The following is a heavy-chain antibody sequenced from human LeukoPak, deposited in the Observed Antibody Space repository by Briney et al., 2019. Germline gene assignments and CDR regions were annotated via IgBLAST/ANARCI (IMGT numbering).Heavy chain of an antibody. Sequence: SETLSLTCTVSGGSISSSSYYWGWIRQPPGKGLEWIVSVCYSGSTYYNPSLKSRVTISVDTSKNQFSLKLSSVTAADTAIYYCARENPSGYYNRPIDYWGQGTLVTVSS. CDR3: ARENPSGYYNRPIDY. V-gene: IGHV4-39*07. J-gene: IGHJ4*02. CDR1: GGSISSSSYY. CDR2: VCYSGST. D-gene: IGHD3-22*01.